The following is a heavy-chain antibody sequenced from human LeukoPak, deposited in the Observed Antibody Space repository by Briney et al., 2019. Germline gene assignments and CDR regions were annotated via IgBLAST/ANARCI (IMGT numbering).Heavy chain of an antibody. CDR2: IYSSGST. CDR3: ARDHYYASGSCSDAFDI. V-gene: IGHV4-4*07. Sequence: PSETLSLTCTVSGGSISGYYWSWIRQPAGKGLEWIGRIYSSGSTNFNPSLKSRVTMSVETSKNQFSLKVNSVTAADTAVYYCARDHYYASGSCSDAFDIWGQGTMVTVSS. CDR1: GGSISGYY. J-gene: IGHJ3*02. D-gene: IGHD3-10*01.